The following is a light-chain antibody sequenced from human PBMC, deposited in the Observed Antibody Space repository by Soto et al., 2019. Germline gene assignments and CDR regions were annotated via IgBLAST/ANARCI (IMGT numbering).Light chain of an antibody. Sequence: EIVLTQSPGTLSLSPGEGATLSCRASQSVISNYLAWYQQTPGQAPRLLIYGASSRATGIPDRFSGSGSGTDFTLTISRLEPEDFAVYYCQQYGSSPGITFGQGTRLEIK. J-gene: IGKJ5*01. CDR2: GAS. V-gene: IGKV3-20*01. CDR3: QQYGSSPGIT. CDR1: QSVISNY.